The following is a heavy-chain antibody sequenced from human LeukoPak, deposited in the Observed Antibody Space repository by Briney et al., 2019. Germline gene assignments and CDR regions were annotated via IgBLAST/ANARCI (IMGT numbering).Heavy chain of an antibody. CDR2: ISDDGSNK. CDR1: GFTFSSYG. CDR3: AKDRGYSSSWYVFGY. V-gene: IGHV3-30*18. J-gene: IGHJ4*02. D-gene: IGHD6-13*01. Sequence: GGSLRLSCAASGFTFSSYGMHWVRQAPGKGLGWVAVISDDGSNKYYGDSVKGRFTISRDNSKNTLYLQMNSLRAEDTAVYYCAKDRGYSSSWYVFGYWGQGTLVTVSS.